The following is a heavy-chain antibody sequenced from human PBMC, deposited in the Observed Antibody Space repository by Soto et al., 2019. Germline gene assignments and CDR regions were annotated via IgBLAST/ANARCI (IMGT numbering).Heavy chain of an antibody. CDR3: AHEYWTDSGSGAFDI. J-gene: IGHJ3*02. D-gene: IGHD1-26*01. V-gene: IGHV2-5*02. Sequence: QITLKESGPTLVKPTQTLALTCIFSGFSHSTSGVGVGWIRQPPGKALEWLATIYWDDDKHYSPSLKSRLTITKDTSKNQVVLTMTNMDPVDTATYYCAHEYWTDSGSGAFDIWGQGTMVTVSS. CDR2: IYWDDDK. CDR1: GFSHSTSGVG.